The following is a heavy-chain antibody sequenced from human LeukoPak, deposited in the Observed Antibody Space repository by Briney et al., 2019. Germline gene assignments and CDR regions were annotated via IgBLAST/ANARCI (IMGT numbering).Heavy chain of an antibody. J-gene: IGHJ1*01. D-gene: IGHD2-2*01. CDR1: GLTIRNNS. V-gene: IGHV3-53*01. CDR3: AGAREYCIKSNCYEYFQE. Sequence: GGSLRLSCAASGLTIRNNSMGWVRQAPGKGVEGVSVIYTTGSPYYEVSVNVRFLISRDNSKNTLHLQMNSLRVEDTAVYYCAGAREYCIKSNCYEYFQEWGQGTLVTVSS. CDR2: IYTTGSP.